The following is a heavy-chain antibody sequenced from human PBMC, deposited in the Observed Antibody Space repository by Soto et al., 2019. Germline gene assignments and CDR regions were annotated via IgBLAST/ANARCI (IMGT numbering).Heavy chain of an antibody. D-gene: IGHD5-12*01. CDR3: AKWTYLDF. Sequence: GGSLRLSCAASGFTFSSYAMNWVRQAPGQGLEWVATIVGSDAKTHYADSVKGRFSISRDTSRNTVYLQMNNLRADDTAIYYCAKWTYLDFWGQGTRVTVSS. J-gene: IGHJ4*02. V-gene: IGHV3-23*01. CDR2: IVGSDAKT. CDR1: GFTFSSYA.